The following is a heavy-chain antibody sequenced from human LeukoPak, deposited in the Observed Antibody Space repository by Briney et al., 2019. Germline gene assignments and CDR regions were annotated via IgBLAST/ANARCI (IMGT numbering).Heavy chain of an antibody. Sequence: ASVKVSCKASGYIFTSYGISWVRQAPGQGLEWMGWISAYNGNTNYAQKLQGRVTMTTDTSTSTAYMELRSLRSDDTAVYYCARADLLTGYSILDFWGQGTLVTVSS. V-gene: IGHV1-18*01. D-gene: IGHD3-9*01. J-gene: IGHJ4*02. CDR3: ARADLLTGYSILDF. CDR2: ISAYNGNT. CDR1: GYIFTSYG.